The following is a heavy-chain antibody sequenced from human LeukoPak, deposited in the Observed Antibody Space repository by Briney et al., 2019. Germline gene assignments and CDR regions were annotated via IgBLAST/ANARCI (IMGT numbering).Heavy chain of an antibody. D-gene: IGHD3-3*02. CDR1: GGSISSYY. V-gene: IGHV4-34*01. CDR3: ARRILGYTDY. Sequence: SETLSLTCTVSGGSISSYYWSWIRQPPGKGLEWIGEINHSGSTNYNPSLKSRVTISVDTSKNQFSLKLSSVTAADTAVYYCARRILGYTDYWGQGTLVTVSS. CDR2: INHSGST. J-gene: IGHJ4*02.